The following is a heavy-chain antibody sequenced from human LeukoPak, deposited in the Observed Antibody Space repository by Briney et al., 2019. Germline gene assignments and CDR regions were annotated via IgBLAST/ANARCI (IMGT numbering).Heavy chain of an antibody. CDR1: GFTFDDYG. CDR2: INWNGGST. Sequence: GGSLRLSCAASGFTFDDYGMSWVRQAPGKGLEWVSGINWNGGSTGYADSVKVRFTISRDNAKNSLYLQMNSLRAEDTALYYCARDYIAETYYYDSSGAFDIWGQGTMVTVSS. J-gene: IGHJ3*02. CDR3: ARDYIAETYYYDSSGAFDI. V-gene: IGHV3-20*04. D-gene: IGHD3-22*01.